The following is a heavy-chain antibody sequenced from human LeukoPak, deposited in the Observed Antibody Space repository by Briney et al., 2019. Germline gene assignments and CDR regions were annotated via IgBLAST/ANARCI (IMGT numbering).Heavy chain of an antibody. Sequence: SETLSLTCTVSGYSISSGYYWGWIRQPPGKGLEWIGSIYHSGSTYYNPSLKSRVTISVDTSKNQFSLKLSSVIAADTAVYYCARGMSFRGAAYDSSGYDYAPFDYWGQGTLVTVSS. CDR1: GYSISSGYY. CDR3: ARGMSFRGAAYDSSGYDYAPFDY. J-gene: IGHJ4*02. V-gene: IGHV4-38-2*02. D-gene: IGHD3-22*01. CDR2: IYHSGST.